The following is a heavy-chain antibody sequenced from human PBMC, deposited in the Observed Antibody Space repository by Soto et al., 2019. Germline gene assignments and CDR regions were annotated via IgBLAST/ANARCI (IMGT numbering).Heavy chain of an antibody. V-gene: IGHV4-4*02. J-gene: IGHJ5*02. CDR3: ARGGAISGRGGGWSRYDP. CDR2: ICAKGNAVAS. CDR1: GGSVTSGLW. Sequence: QVQLQESGPGLVKPSETLSLTCAVSGGSVTSGLWWTWVRQSPGKGLGWVAAICAKGNAVASRYTPPLGGRVPSSSQSPNSHVPLKMMSVTAADTARYYCARGGAISGRGGGWSRYDPWAQGILATVSS. D-gene: IGHD6-19*01.